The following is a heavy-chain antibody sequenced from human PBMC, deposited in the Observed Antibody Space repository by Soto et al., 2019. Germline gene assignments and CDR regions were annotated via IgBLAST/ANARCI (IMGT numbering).Heavy chain of an antibody. Sequence: GPQVKVSCKASGGTFGSYSISWVRQAPGQGLEWMGGIIGIFGTANYAQKFQGRVTITADKSTSTAYMELSSLRSEDTAVYYCARQQGTAAANDYWGQGTLVTVSS. CDR2: IIGIFGTA. D-gene: IGHD6-13*01. V-gene: IGHV1-69*06. CDR1: GGTFGSYS. J-gene: IGHJ4*02. CDR3: ARQQGTAAANDY.